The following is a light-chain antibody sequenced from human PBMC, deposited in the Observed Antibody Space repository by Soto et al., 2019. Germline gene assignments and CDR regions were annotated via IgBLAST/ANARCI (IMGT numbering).Light chain of an antibody. J-gene: IGKJ4*01. CDR2: GAP. V-gene: IGKV3-15*01. Sequence: EILMTQSPATLSESPGERATVSCRASQSVSANLPCDQQKPGQAPSLLISGAPTRVTRTPARFSGSGSRTEFTLTISSLQSEDFAVSYCQQYIRWSLTFGGGTKVDIK. CDR1: QSVSAN. CDR3: QQYIRWSLT.